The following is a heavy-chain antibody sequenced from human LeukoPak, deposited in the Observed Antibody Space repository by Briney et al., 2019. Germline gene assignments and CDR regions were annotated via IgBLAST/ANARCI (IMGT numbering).Heavy chain of an antibody. CDR2: IYPGDSDT. CDR3: ARRLGESYVDY. V-gene: IGHV5-51*03. D-gene: IGHD5-12*01. CDR1: GYSFTSYW. Sequence: GESLKLSCKGSGYSFTSYWIGWVRQMPGKGLEWMGIIYPGDSDTKYTPSFQGQVTISADKSISTAYPQWSSQKASDSAMYYCARRLGESYVDYWGQGTLVTVSS. J-gene: IGHJ4*02.